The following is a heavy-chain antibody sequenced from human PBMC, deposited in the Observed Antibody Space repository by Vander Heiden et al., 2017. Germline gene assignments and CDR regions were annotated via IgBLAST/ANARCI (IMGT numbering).Heavy chain of an antibody. D-gene: IGHD3-22*01. CDR1: GGTFSSYA. Sequence: QVQLVQSGAEVKKPGSSVKVSCKASGGTFSSYAISWVRQAPRQGLEWMGGIIPIFGTANYAQKFQGRVTITADESTSTAYMELSSLRSEDTAVYYCARGNTYYYDSSGYYLGYWGHGTLVTVSS. CDR2: IIPIFGTA. V-gene: IGHV1-69*01. CDR3: ARGNTYYYDSSGYYLGY. J-gene: IGHJ4*01.